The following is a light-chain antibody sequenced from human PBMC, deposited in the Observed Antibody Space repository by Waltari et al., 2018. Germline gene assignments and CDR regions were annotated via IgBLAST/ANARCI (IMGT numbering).Light chain of an antibody. CDR1: SSDVAGNDY. J-gene: IGLJ1*01. Sequence: QSALTQPASVSGSPGQSITISCTGASSDVAGNDYVSWYQHHPGKAPKLRVYDVSYRPSGVSYRCSGSKSGNTASLTISGLQAEDEADYYCSLYTRSSTLYVFGTGTKVTVL. CDR2: DVS. CDR3: SLYTRSSTLYV. V-gene: IGLV2-14*03.